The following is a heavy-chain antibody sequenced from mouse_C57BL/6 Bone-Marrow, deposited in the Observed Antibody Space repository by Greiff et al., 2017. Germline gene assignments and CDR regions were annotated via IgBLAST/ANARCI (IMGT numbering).Heavy chain of an antibody. V-gene: IGHV1-81*01. CDR1: GYTFTSYG. CDR2: IYPRSGST. J-gene: IGHJ2*01. Sequence: QVQLQQSGAELARPGASVKLSCKASGYTFTSYGISWVKQRTGQGLEWIGEIYPRSGSTYYNEKFKGKATLTADKSSSTAYMELRSLTSEYSAVYCCAREGYCSSSDYWGQGTTLTVSS. D-gene: IGHD1-1*01. CDR3: AREGYCSSSDY.